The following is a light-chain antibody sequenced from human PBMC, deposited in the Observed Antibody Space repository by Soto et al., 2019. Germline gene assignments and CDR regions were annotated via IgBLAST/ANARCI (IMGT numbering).Light chain of an antibody. CDR2: GAS. Sequence: DIQLTQSPSFLSASVGDRVTITCRASQGISSFLAWYQQKPPKAPELLIYGASTLQSGVPSRFSGSGSGTEFTLTISSLQPEDFATYYCQQLNTYPSTFAQGTRLEIK. CDR3: QQLNTYPST. CDR1: QGISSF. V-gene: IGKV1-9*01. J-gene: IGKJ5*01.